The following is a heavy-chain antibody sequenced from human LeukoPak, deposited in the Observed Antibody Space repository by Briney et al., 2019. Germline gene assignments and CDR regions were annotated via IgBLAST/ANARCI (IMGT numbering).Heavy chain of an antibody. CDR3: AGDAAMADFDY. V-gene: IGHV3-48*03. J-gene: IGHJ4*02. Sequence: PGGSLRLSRVDPGFSSSSHKRSWVCQAPGKGLEWVSYISSSGSTIYYADSVKGRFTISRDNAKNSLYLQMNSLRVEDTAVYYCAGDAAMADFDYWGQGTLVTVSS. CDR1: GFSSSSHK. D-gene: IGHD5-18*01. CDR2: ISSSGSTI.